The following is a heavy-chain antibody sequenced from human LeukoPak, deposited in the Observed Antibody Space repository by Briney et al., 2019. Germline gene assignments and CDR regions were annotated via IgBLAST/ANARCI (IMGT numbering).Heavy chain of an antibody. V-gene: IGHV3-23*01. CDR1: GFTFSDYA. D-gene: IGHD2-21*01. CDR2: ISSTDAGT. Sequence: PGGSLRLSCADSGFTFSDYAMSWVRQAPGKGLEWVSAISSTDAGTYHADSVRGRFTISRDSSKNTLYLQMNSLRAEDAAVYYCAKAPVTSCRGAYCYPFDYWGQGTLVTVSS. CDR3: AKAPVTSCRGAYCYPFDY. J-gene: IGHJ4*02.